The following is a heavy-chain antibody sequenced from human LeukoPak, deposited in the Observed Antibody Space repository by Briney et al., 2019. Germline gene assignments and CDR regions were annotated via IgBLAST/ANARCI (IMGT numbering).Heavy chain of an antibody. V-gene: IGHV4-61*02. Sequence: SETLSLTCTVSGGSVRRGNYYWTWIRQPAGSGLEWIGRIYTSGTTDYNPSLRTRVTISVDASRNQFSLNLSSVTAADTAVYYCARDLSRGDYGGSGVAFDIWGQGTMVTVSS. D-gene: IGHD4-23*01. CDR3: ARDLSRGDYGGSGVAFDI. CDR2: IYTSGTT. J-gene: IGHJ3*02. CDR1: GGSVRRGNYY.